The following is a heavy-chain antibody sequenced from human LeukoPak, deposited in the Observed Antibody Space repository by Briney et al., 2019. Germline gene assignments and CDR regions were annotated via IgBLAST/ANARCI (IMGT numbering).Heavy chain of an antibody. J-gene: IGHJ6*03. D-gene: IGHD3/OR15-3a*01. CDR2: IYYSGST. CDR1: GGSISSHY. Sequence: PSETLSLTCTVSGGSISSHYWSWIRQPPGKGLEWIGYIYYSGSTNYNPSLKSRVTISVDTSRNQFSLKLSSVTAADSAVYYCARRTGHLNYYYYYYMDVWGNGTTVTVSS. V-gene: IGHV4-59*11. CDR3: ARRTGHLNYYYYYYMDV.